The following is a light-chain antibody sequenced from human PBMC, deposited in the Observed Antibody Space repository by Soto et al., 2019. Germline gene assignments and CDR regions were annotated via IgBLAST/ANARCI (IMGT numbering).Light chain of an antibody. CDR2: EVT. CDR1: SSDVGGYNY. CDR3: SSYAGSNIYV. Sequence: QSVLTQPPSASGSPGQAVTISCTGTSSDVGGYNYVSWYQQHPGKAPTLMIYEVTKRPSGVPDRFSGSKSGNTASLTVSGLQAEDEADYYCSSYAGSNIYVYGSGTKV. J-gene: IGLJ1*01. V-gene: IGLV2-8*01.